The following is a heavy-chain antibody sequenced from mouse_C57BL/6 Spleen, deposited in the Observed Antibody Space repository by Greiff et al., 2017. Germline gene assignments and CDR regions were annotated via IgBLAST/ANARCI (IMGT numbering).Heavy chain of an antibody. V-gene: IGHV1-72*01. J-gene: IGHJ4*01. Sequence: QVQLKQPGAELVKPGASVKLSCKASGYTFTSYWMHWVKQRPGRGLEWIGRIDPNSGGTKYNEKFKSKATLTVDKPSSTAYMQLSSLTSEDSAVYYCARGGTTVVADYYAMGYWGQGTSVTVAS. CDR3: ARGGTTVVADYYAMGY. D-gene: IGHD1-1*01. CDR2: IDPNSGGT. CDR1: GYTFTSYW.